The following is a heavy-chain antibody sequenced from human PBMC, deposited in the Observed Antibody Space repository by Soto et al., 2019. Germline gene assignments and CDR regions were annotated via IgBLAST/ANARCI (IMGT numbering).Heavy chain of an antibody. CDR3: AKDRGYYSSSWPFS. Sequence: QVQLVESGGGVVQPGRSLRLSCAASGSSFSSYVIHWVRQVPGNGLEWVAVISYDGTYKHYAVSVKGRFTFSSDNSKNTVYLQMNSLRAEDTAVYYCAKDRGYYSSSWPFSWGQGTLVTVSS. CDR1: GSSFSSYV. J-gene: IGHJ4*02. D-gene: IGHD6-13*01. V-gene: IGHV3-30*18. CDR2: ISYDGTYK.